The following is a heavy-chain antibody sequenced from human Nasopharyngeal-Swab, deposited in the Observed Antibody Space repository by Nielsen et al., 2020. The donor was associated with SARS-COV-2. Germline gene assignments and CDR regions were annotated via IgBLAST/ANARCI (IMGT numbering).Heavy chain of an antibody. CDR3: ARGGADGDDAFDI. Sequence: SVKVSCKPSGYTFTGYYIHWVRQAPGKGLEWMGRINPNSGGTNYAQKFQGRVTMTRDTSISTGYMELSSLRSEDTAVYYCARGGADGDDAFDIWGQGTMVTVSS. V-gene: IGHV1-2*06. CDR1: GYTFTGYY. J-gene: IGHJ3*02. D-gene: IGHD3-10*01. CDR2: INPNSGGT.